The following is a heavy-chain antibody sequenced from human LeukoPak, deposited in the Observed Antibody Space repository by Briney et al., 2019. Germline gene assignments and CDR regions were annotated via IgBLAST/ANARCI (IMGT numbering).Heavy chain of an antibody. Sequence: GGSLRVSCAASGFTFSRYWMTWVRQAPGQGLEWVASISQDGSEKRYSDPVKGRFTISRDNAKNSVFLQMNSLRAEDTAVYYCARGRSFTSSPAPAPFDYWGQGTLVTVSS. CDR2: ISQDGSEK. D-gene: IGHD2-2*01. CDR1: GFTFSRYW. V-gene: IGHV3-7*04. CDR3: ARGRSFTSSPAPAPFDY. J-gene: IGHJ4*02.